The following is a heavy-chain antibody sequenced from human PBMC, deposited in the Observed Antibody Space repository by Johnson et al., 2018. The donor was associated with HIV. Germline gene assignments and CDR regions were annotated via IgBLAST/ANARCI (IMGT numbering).Heavy chain of an antibody. CDR1: GFTFSSYA. CDR2: ISFDGSNE. CDR3: ARTAGDFWSGYYDAFEI. J-gene: IGHJ3*02. D-gene: IGHD3-3*01. Sequence: QVQLVESGGGVVQPGRSLRLSCAASGFTFSSYAMHWVRQAPGKGLEWVAVISFDGSNEYYTDSVKGRFTISRANSKNTLYLQMNSRRAEDTAGYYCARTAGDFWSGYYDAFEIWGQGTMVTVSS. V-gene: IGHV3-30*04.